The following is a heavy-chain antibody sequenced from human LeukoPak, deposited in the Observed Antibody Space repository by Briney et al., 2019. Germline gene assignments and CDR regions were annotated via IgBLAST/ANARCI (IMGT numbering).Heavy chain of an antibody. Sequence: SETLFLTCTVSGGSISSSSYYWGWIRQPPGKGLEWIGSLSYSGPTYCNPSLKSRVTISADTSKNQFSLRLSSVTAADTALYYCARDGIAAAGTYYWGQGTLVTVSS. V-gene: IGHV4-39*07. CDR2: LSYSGPT. CDR3: ARDGIAAAGTYY. D-gene: IGHD6-13*01. J-gene: IGHJ4*02. CDR1: GGSISSSSYY.